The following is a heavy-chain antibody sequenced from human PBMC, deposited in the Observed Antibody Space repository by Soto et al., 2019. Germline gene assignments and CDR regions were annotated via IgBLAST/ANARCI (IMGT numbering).Heavy chain of an antibody. V-gene: IGHV1-24*01. CDR3: ATWRHSYGSFDY. Sequence: ASVKVSCKVSGYTLTELSMHWVRQAPGKGLEWMGGFDPEDGETIYAQKFQGRVTMTEDTSTDTAYMELSSLRSEDTAVYYCATWRHSYGSFDYWGQGTLVTVSS. D-gene: IGHD5-18*01. CDR1: GYTLTELS. J-gene: IGHJ4*02. CDR2: FDPEDGET.